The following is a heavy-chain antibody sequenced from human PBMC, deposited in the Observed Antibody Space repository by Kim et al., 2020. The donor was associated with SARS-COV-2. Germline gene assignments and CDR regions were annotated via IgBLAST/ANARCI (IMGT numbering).Heavy chain of an antibody. CDR1: GYTVTYSY. D-gene: IGHD3-22*01. CDR2: IYSGGNT. Sequence: GGSLRLSCAASGYTVTYSYMGWVRQAPGKGLEWVSFIYSGGNTIYADSVKGRLIISRDHSKNTLYLQMNSLRAEDTAVYYCATVVFYYDAGYFKNWGKGTRVIVSS. J-gene: IGHJ1*01. V-gene: IGHV3-66*01. CDR3: ATVVFYYDAGYFKN.